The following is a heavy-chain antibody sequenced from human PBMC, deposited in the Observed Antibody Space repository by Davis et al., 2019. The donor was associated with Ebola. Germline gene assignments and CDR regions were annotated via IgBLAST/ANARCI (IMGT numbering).Heavy chain of an antibody. D-gene: IGHD1-1*01. Sequence: GESLMISCNGSGYSSTNYLIGWVRQMPGKGLEWLGIIHPGDSDTRYSPSFQGLVTISADKFTSTAYLQWNSLKASDTAMYYCARSTVGGTSGRWFDPWGQGTLITVSS. J-gene: IGHJ5*02. CDR3: ARSTVGGTSGRWFDP. CDR1: GYSSTNYL. V-gene: IGHV5-51*01. CDR2: IHPGDSDT.